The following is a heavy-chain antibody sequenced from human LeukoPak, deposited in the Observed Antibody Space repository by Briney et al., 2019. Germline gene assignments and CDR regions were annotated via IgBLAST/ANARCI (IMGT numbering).Heavy chain of an antibody. CDR3: AVAAAGRHYYYMDV. CDR1: GYTFTSYG. J-gene: IGHJ6*03. V-gene: IGHV1-18*01. Sequence: ASVKVSCKASGYTFTSYGISWVRQAPGQGLEWMGWISTYNGNTNYAQKLQGRVTMTTDTSTGTAYMELSSLRSEDTAVYYCAVAAAGRHYYYMDVWGKGTTVTVSS. CDR2: ISTYNGNT. D-gene: IGHD6-13*01.